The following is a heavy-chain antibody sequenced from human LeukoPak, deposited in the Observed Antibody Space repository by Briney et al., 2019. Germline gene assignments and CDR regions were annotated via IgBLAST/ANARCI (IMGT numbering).Heavy chain of an antibody. Sequence: SETLSLTCTVSGGSISSGSYHWSWIRQPAGKGLEWIGRIYTSGSTNYSPSLKSRVTISVDTSKNQFSLKLSSVTAADTAVYYCARDNGKSSGWYGVDYWGQGTLVTVSS. D-gene: IGHD6-19*01. CDR3: ARDNGKSSGWYGVDY. J-gene: IGHJ4*02. CDR1: GGSISSGSYH. CDR2: IYTSGST. V-gene: IGHV4-61*02.